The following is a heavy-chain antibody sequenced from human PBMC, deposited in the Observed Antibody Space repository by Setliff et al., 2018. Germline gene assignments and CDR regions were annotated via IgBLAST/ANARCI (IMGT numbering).Heavy chain of an antibody. CDR2: IKQDGSEK. CDR1: GFTFSRYW. J-gene: IGHJ6*02. Sequence: GGSLRLSCAASGFTFSRYWMSWVRQAPGKGLEWVANIKQDGSEKYYVDSVKGRFTISRDNAKNLLYLQMNSLRAEDTAVYYCARDHAYGSRFYYYYYGMDVWGQGTTVTVSS. V-gene: IGHV3-7*01. D-gene: IGHD3-10*01. CDR3: ARDHAYGSRFYYYYYGMDV.